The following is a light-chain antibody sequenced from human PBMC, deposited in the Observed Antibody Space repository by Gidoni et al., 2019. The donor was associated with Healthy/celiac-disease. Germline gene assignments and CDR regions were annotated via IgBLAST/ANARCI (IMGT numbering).Light chain of an antibody. CDR3: HSYDSSLSGSEV. CDR2: GNS. J-gene: IGLJ1*01. V-gene: IGLV1-40*01. CDR1: SSNIGAGYD. Sequence: QSVMTQPPSVSGAPGQGVTISCTGSSSNIGAGYDVHWYQQLPGTAPNLLIYGNSNRPSGVPDPFSGSKSGTSASLTLTGLQAEDEADYYCHSYDSSLSGSEVFGTGTKVTVL.